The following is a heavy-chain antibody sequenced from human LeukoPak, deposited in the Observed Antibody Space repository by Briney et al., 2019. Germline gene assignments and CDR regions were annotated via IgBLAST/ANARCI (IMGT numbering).Heavy chain of an antibody. D-gene: IGHD2/OR15-2a*01. CDR2: IYSGDTT. CDR1: GFTVSTNY. V-gene: IGHV3-66*01. J-gene: IGHJ4*02. CDR3: AKDKNSMDYYFDY. Sequence: GGSLRLSCAASGFTVSTNYMSWVRQAPGKGLEWVSVIYSGDTTFYADSVRGKFTISRDNSKNTLYLQMNSLRAEDTAVYYCAKDKNSMDYYFDYWGQGTLVTVSS.